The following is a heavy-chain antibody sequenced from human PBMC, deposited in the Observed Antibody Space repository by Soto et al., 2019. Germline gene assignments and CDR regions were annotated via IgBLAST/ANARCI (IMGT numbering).Heavy chain of an antibody. D-gene: IGHD1-20*01. CDR3: ARDRSNNDY. CDR1: GYPLSTFG. J-gene: IGHJ4*02. CDR2: IDINKRKT. Sequence: GASVEVSRKPSGYPLSTFGINVVRQAPGQGLEWMGWIDINKRKTDYAQKFQDRVTMTTDTSTSTAFMELRSLTSDDTAVYYCARDRSNNDYWGQGTLVTVSS. V-gene: IGHV1-18*01.